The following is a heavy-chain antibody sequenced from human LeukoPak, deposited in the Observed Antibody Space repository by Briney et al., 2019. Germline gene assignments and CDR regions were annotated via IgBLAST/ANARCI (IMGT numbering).Heavy chain of an antibody. Sequence: SETLSLTCTVSGGSISSYYWSWLRQPAGKGLEWIGRIYTSGSTNYNPSLKSRVTMSVDTSKNQFSLKLSSVTAADTAVYYCARAISNYGDYGRFDYWGQGTLVTVSS. CDR3: ARAISNYGDYGRFDY. J-gene: IGHJ4*02. CDR1: GGSISSYY. D-gene: IGHD4-17*01. V-gene: IGHV4-4*07. CDR2: IYTSGST.